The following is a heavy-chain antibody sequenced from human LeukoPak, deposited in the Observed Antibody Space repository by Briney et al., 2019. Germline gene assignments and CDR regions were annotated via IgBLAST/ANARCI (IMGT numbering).Heavy chain of an antibody. J-gene: IGHJ5*02. V-gene: IGHV4-61*01. CDR3: ARYSEVFSEGVTGTPRWFDP. D-gene: IGHD6-19*01. CDR2: IHYSGGT. CDR1: GGSVSSGSYY. Sequence: PSETLSLTCTVSGGSVSSGSYYWTWIRQPPGKGLEWIGSIHYSGGTRYSPSLKSRVTISVDTSKNQFSLKLTSVTAADTAVYYCARYSEVFSEGVTGTPRWFDPWGQGTLVTVSS.